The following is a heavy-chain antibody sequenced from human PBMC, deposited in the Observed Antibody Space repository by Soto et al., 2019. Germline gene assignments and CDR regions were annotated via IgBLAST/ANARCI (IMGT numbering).Heavy chain of an antibody. V-gene: IGHV1-69*13. D-gene: IGHD3-22*01. Sequence: ASVKVSCKASGGLFSSYPISWVRQVPGQGLEWMGGIIPVFQAAYYTQRFQGRVTITADESTNTAYMELSSLRSEDTAIYYCARGGSGYTWFNEFWGQGTLVTVSS. CDR1: GGLFSSYP. CDR2: IIPVFQAA. J-gene: IGHJ4*02. CDR3: ARGGSGYTWFNEF.